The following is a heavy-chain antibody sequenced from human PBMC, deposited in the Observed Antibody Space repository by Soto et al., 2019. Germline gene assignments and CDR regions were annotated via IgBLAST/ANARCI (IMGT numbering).Heavy chain of an antibody. Sequence: GGSLRLSCAASGFTFSDYYMSWIRQAPGKGLEWFSYISSSSSYTNYADSVKGRFTISRDNAKNILYLQMNSLRAEDTAVYYCASDMTGPKDFWGQGTLVTVS. CDR3: ASDMTGPKDF. V-gene: IGHV3-11*06. CDR2: ISSSSSYT. D-gene: IGHD3-9*01. J-gene: IGHJ4*02. CDR1: GFTFSDYY.